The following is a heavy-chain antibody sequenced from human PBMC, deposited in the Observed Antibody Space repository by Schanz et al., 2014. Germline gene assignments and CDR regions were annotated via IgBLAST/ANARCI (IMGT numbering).Heavy chain of an antibody. CDR3: ARVKYCTITRCYRTETEGIYYMDV. J-gene: IGHJ6*03. CDR1: GFSFTTYA. Sequence: EVQLVQSGGGLVQPGGSLRLSCASSGFSFTTYAMSWVRQAPGKGLEWVSSISSGGGSTYYADSVKGRFTISRDNSKNTQYLQMKSLRAEDTAVYYCARVKYCTITRCYRTETEGIYYMDVWGKGTTVTVS. D-gene: IGHD2-2*01. CDR2: ISSGGGST. V-gene: IGHV3-23*04.